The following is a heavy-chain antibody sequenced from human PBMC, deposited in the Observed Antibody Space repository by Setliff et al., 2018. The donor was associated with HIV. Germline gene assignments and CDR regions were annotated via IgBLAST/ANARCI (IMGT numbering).Heavy chain of an antibody. V-gene: IGHV3-30*01. CDR1: GFTFSYYA. CDR2: LSDDGSRE. CDR3: AKVGGDGRFHYYHMDV. Sequence: GSLRLSCAASGFTFSYYAMHWVRQAPGKGLEWVAVLSDDGSRESYADSMEGRFTISRDNSKNTLYLRMNRLRPEDTAVYHCAKVGGDGRFHYYHMDVWGKGTTVTVSS. J-gene: IGHJ6*03. D-gene: IGHD2-21*02.